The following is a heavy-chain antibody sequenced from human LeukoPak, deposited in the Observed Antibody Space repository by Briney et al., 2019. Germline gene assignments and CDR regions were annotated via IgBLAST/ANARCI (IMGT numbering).Heavy chain of an antibody. V-gene: IGHV3-23*01. CDR1: GFTFSSYA. D-gene: IGHD5-24*01. J-gene: IGHJ4*02. Sequence: GGSLRLSCAASGFTFSSYAMSWVRQAPGKGLEWVSGISGSGGSIRYADSVKGRFIISRDNSKNTLYLQMNSLRAEDTAVYYCAKGGDGYNYYFDYWGQETLVTVSS. CDR3: AKGGDGYNYYFDY. CDR2: ISGSGGSI.